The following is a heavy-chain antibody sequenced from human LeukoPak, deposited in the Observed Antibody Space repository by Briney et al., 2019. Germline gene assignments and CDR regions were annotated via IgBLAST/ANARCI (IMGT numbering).Heavy chain of an antibody. V-gene: IGHV1-69*05. D-gene: IGHD3-10*01. Sequence: SVKVSCKASGGTFSSYAISWVRQAPGQGLEWMGGTIPIFGTANYAQKFQGRVTITTDESTSTAYMELSSLRSEDTAVYYCARAPSYYGSGSYYSGIWGQGTMVTVPS. CDR3: ARAPSYYGSGSYYSGI. J-gene: IGHJ3*02. CDR1: GGTFSSYA. CDR2: TIPIFGTA.